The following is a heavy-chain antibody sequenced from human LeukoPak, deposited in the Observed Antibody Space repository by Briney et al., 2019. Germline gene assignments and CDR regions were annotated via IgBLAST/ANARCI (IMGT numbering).Heavy chain of an antibody. Sequence: ASVKVSCKASGYTFTGYYMHWVRQAPGQGLEWMGWINPNSGGTNYAQKLQGRVTMTRDTSISTAYMELSRLRSDDTAVYCCARDPELGYCSSTSCLYYYGMDVWGQGTTVTVSS. CDR3: ARDPELGYCSSTSCLYYYGMDV. J-gene: IGHJ6*02. V-gene: IGHV1-2*02. CDR1: GYTFTGYY. CDR2: INPNSGGT. D-gene: IGHD2-2*01.